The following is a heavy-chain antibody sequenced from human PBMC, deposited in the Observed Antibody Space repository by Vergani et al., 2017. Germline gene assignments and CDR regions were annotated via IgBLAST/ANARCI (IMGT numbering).Heavy chain of an antibody. J-gene: IGHJ1*01. D-gene: IGHD1-26*01. Sequence: QVQLVESGGGVVQPGRSLRLSCAASGFTFSSYGMHWVRQAPGKGLEWVAVIWYDGSNKYYADSVKGRFTISRDNSKNTLYLQMNSLRAEDTAVYYCARDLLTGSYNAEYFQHWGQGTLVTVSS. CDR1: GFTFSSYG. V-gene: IGHV3-33*01. CDR3: ARDLLTGSYNAEYFQH. CDR2: IWYDGSNK.